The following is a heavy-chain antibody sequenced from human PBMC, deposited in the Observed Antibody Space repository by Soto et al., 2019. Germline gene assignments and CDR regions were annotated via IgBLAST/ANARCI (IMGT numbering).Heavy chain of an antibody. D-gene: IGHD6-13*01. CDR1: GDSVSSNSAA. V-gene: IGHV6-1*01. J-gene: IGHJ4*02. CDR2: TYYRSKWYN. CDR3: ARVVTIAAAGNFDY. Sequence: PAQTLSLTCAISGDSVSSNSAAWNWIRQSPSRGLEWLGRTYYRSKWYNDYAVSVKSRITINPDTSKNQFSLHLNSVTPEDTAVYYCARVVTIAAAGNFDYWGQGTLVTVSS.